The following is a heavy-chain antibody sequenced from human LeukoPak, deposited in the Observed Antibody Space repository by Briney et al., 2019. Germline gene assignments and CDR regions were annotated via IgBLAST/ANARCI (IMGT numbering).Heavy chain of an antibody. Sequence: PGGSLRLSCAASGFTFNSYAMQWVRQAPEKGLEFVSVISSDGQSTYYASSVKGRFTISRDNAKNSLYLQMNSLRAEDTAVYYCARDRDGDLGGYWGQGTLVTVSS. CDR2: ISSDGQST. D-gene: IGHD4-17*01. CDR1: GFTFNSYA. V-gene: IGHV3-64*01. J-gene: IGHJ4*02. CDR3: ARDRDGDLGGY.